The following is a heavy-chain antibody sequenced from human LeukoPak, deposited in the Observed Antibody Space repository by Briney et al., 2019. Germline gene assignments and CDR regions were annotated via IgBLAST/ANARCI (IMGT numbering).Heavy chain of an antibody. Sequence: SQTLSLTCTVSGGSISSSSYYWGWIRQPPGKGLEWIGSIYYSGSTYYNPSLKSRVTISVDTSKNQFSLKLSSVTAADTAVYYCARDSPNYSSSWYGGLDYWGQGTLVTVSS. D-gene: IGHD6-13*01. J-gene: IGHJ4*02. CDR1: GGSISSSSYY. V-gene: IGHV4-39*07. CDR2: IYYSGST. CDR3: ARDSPNYSSSWYGGLDY.